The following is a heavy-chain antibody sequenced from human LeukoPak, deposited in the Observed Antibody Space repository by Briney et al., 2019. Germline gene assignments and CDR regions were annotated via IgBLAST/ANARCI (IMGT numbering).Heavy chain of an antibody. V-gene: IGHV4-39*01. Sequence: PSETLSLTCTVSGGSISSSSYYWGWIRQPPGKGLEWIGSIYYSGSTYYNPSLKSRVTISVDTSKNQFSLKLSSVTAADTAVYYCARLSWGYYGSGSYYKKPNWFDPWGQGTLVTVSS. D-gene: IGHD3-10*01. CDR2: IYYSGST. CDR1: GGSISSSSYY. CDR3: ARLSWGYYGSGSYYKKPNWFDP. J-gene: IGHJ5*02.